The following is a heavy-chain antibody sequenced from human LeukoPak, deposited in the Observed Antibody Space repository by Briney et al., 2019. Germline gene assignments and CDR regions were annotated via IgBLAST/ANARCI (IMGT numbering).Heavy chain of an antibody. CDR3: ARVTGDYDFWSGLYFDY. Sequence: GGSLRLSCAASGFSVSNFYMSWVRQAPGKGLEWVSVIYTSGTTYYSDSVKGRFTISRDNSKKTLYLQMNSLRAEDTAVYYCARVTGDYDFWSGLYFDYWGQGTLLTVSS. CDR1: GFSVSNFY. J-gene: IGHJ4*02. D-gene: IGHD3-3*01. V-gene: IGHV3-66*01. CDR2: IYTSGTT.